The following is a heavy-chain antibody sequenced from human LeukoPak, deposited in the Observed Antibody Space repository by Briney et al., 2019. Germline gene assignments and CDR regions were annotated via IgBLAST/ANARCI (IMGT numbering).Heavy chain of an antibody. D-gene: IGHD2-15*01. CDR2: IKQDGSEK. Sequence: PGGSLRLSCAASGFTFSSYWMSWVRQAPGKGLEWVASIKQDGSEKYYVDSVKGRFTISRDNAKNSLYLQMNSLRAEDTAVYYCARSAPYCSGGSCYGGGSYFDYWGQGTLVTVSS. J-gene: IGHJ4*02. V-gene: IGHV3-7*01. CDR3: ARSAPYCSGGSCYGGGSYFDY. CDR1: GFTFSSYW.